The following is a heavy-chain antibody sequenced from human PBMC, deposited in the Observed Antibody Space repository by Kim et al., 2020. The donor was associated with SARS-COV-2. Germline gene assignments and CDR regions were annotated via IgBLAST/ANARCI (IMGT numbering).Heavy chain of an antibody. V-gene: IGHV3-23*01. CDR2: ISGSGGST. CDR1: GFTFSSYA. J-gene: IGHJ3*02. CDR3: VKGHRTDAFDI. Sequence: GGSLRLSCAASGFTFSSYAMSWVRQAPGKGLEWVSSISGSGGSTSYADSVQGRFTTSRDSSKNTLYLQMNSLRAEDTAVYYCVKGHRTDAFDIWGQGTMVTVSS.